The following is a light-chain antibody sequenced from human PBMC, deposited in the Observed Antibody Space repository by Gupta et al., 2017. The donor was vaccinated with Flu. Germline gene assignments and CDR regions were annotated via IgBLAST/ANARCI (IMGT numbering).Light chain of an antibody. J-gene: IGLJ3*02. CDR1: SSKIGSNY. CDR2: DDN. V-gene: IGLV1-51*01. CDR3: GTGDTIRNAGV. Sequence: GGSSKIGSNYVSWCHQLSGTVPQLLVYDDNRRHSGIPARFSGSKIGTAATLTTTGLQTGDEADYYCGTGDTIRNAGVFGGGTKLTVL.